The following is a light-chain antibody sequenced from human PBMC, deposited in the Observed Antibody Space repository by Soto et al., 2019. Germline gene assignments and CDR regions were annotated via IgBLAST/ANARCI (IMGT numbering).Light chain of an antibody. V-gene: IGKV3-20*01. J-gene: IGKJ2*01. CDR1: QSVSSSY. Sequence: ENVLTQSPGTLSLSPGERATLSCRASQSVSSSYLTWYQQNPGQAPRLLIYGASSRATDIPDRFSGSGSGTDFTLTISRLEPEDVEVYYCQRYDSSPVTFGQGTKLEIK. CDR3: QRYDSSPVT. CDR2: GAS.